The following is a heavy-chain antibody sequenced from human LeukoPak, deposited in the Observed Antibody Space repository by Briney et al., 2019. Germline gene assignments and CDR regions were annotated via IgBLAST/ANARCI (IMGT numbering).Heavy chain of an antibody. J-gene: IGHJ3*02. D-gene: IGHD3-3*01. CDR3: ARNDFWSGYDAFDI. V-gene: IGHV4-59*01. Sequence: PSETLSLTCTVSGGSISSYYWSWIRQSPGKGLEWIGYIYYSGSTNYNPSLKSRVTISVDTSKNQFSLKLSSVTAADTAVYYCARNDFWSGYDAFDIWGQGTMVTVSS. CDR1: GGSISSYY. CDR2: IYYSGST.